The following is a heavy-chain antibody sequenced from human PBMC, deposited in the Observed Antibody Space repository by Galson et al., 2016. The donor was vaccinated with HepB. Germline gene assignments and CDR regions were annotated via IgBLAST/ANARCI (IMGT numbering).Heavy chain of an antibody. V-gene: IGHV1-18*01. D-gene: IGHD2-2*02. CDR2: ISGYNGNT. J-gene: IGHJ4*02. CDR1: GYTFTSYG. Sequence: KVSCKASGYTFTSYGISWMRQAPGQGLEWMGWISGYNGNTNYAQKLQGRVTLTAYTSTTTAYMELGSLRPDDTAVYYCARERYTYSSRFDNWGQGTLITVSS. CDR3: ARERYTYSSRFDN.